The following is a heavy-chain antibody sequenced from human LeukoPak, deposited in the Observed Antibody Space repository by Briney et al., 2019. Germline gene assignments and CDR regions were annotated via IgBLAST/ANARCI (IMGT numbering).Heavy chain of an antibody. D-gene: IGHD4-11*01. CDR1: GGTFSSYT. V-gene: IGHV1-69*05. CDR2: IIPIFGTA. J-gene: IGHJ4*02. CDR3: ARAAGTLTTHPDY. Sequence: SVKVSCKASGGTFSSYTISWVRQAPGQGLEWMGGIIPIFGTANYAQKFQGRVTITTDESTSTAYMELSSLRSEDTAVYYCARAAGTLTTHPDYWGQGTLVTVSS.